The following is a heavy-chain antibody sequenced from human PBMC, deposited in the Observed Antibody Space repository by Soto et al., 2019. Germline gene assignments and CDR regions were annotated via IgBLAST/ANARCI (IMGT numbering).Heavy chain of an antibody. CDR2: IYYSGST. CDR3: ARPVTGYHNYFDY. D-gene: IGHD3-9*01. J-gene: IGHJ4*02. V-gene: IGHV4-31*03. Sequence: SETLSLTCTVSGGSISSGGYYWSWIRQHPGKGLEWIGYIYYSGSTYYNPSLKSRVSISVDTSKNQFSLKLSSVTAADTAVYYCARPVTGYHNYFDYWGQGALVTVSS. CDR1: GGSISSGGYY.